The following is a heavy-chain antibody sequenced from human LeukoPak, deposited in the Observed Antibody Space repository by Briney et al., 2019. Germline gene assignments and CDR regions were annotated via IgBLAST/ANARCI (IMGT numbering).Heavy chain of an antibody. CDR1: GYTFIKYG. CDR3: ARVDILTGHYFFDY. CDR2: VSADNGNT. V-gene: IGHV1-18*01. Sequence: GASVKVSCKASGYTFIKYGISWVRQAPGQGLEWMGWVSADNGNTYYTQKFQGRVTFTTDTSTSTAYMELRSLRSDDTAVYFCARVDILTGHYFFDYWGQGTLVTVSS. D-gene: IGHD3-9*01. J-gene: IGHJ4*02.